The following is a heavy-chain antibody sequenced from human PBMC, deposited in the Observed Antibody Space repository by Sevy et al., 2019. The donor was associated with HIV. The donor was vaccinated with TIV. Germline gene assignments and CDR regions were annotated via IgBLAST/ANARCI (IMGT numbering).Heavy chain of an antibody. Sequence: ASVKVSCKASGGDFNNNAITWVRQAPGQGLEWMGGVIPMSGTAKYSQRFQGRVTIIADESTSTTYMELSSLRSEDTAVYYCVSRQRAGGDFDYWGQGTLVTVSS. J-gene: IGHJ4*02. V-gene: IGHV1-69*13. CDR2: VIPMSGTA. CDR1: GGDFNNNA. CDR3: VSRQRAGGDFDY. D-gene: IGHD2-21*01.